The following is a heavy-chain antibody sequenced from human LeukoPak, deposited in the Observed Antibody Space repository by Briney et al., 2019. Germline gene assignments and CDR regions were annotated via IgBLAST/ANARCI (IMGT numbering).Heavy chain of an antibody. CDR1: GFSFSSHW. CDR3: ASLHDNSGYIDHLYESMDV. V-gene: IGHV3-7*01. Sequence: GGSLRLSCAATGFSFSSHWMNWVRQAPGKGLEWVANIAQDGRAKYYVESVQGRFTISRDNAQNSLFLEMNSLRVEDTAIYYCASLHDNSGYIDHLYESMDVWAKGPRSPSP. CDR2: IAQDGRAK. J-gene: IGHJ6*03. D-gene: IGHD3-22*01.